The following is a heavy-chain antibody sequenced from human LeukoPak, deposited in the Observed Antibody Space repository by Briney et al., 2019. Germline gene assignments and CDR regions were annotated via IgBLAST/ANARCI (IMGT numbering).Heavy chain of an antibody. Sequence: ASVKVSRKASGYTFTGYYMHWVRQAPGQGLEWMGWINPNSGGTNYAQKFQGRVTMTRDTSISTAYMELSRLRSDDTAVYYCARAGERDGYNFDYWGQGTLVTVSS. D-gene: IGHD5-24*01. J-gene: IGHJ4*02. CDR3: ARAGERDGYNFDY. CDR1: GYTFTGYY. V-gene: IGHV1-2*02. CDR2: INPNSGGT.